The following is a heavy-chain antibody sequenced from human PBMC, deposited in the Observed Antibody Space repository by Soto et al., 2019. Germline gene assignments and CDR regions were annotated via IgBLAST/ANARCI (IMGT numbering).Heavy chain of an antibody. CDR3: ARPATGDGIWEWLLWDAFDI. CDR1: GYSFTSYW. V-gene: IGHV5-51*01. D-gene: IGHD3-3*01. CDR2: IYPGDSDT. J-gene: IGHJ3*02. Sequence: PGESLKISCKGSGYSFTSYWIGWVRQMPGKGLEWMGIIYPGDSDTRYSPSFQGQVTISADKSISTAYLQWSSLKASDTAMYYCARPATGDGIWEWLLWDAFDIWGQGTMVTVSS.